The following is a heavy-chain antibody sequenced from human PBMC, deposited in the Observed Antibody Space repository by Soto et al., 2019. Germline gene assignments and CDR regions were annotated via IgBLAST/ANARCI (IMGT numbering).Heavy chain of an antibody. CDR3: ARDRGLGSGWYGWFDP. CDR1: GGFISSYF. Sequence: SETLSLTCTVSGGFISSYFWSGIRQPPGKGLEWIGYIYYSESTNYNPSLKSRVTISVDTSKNQFSLKLSSVTAADTAVYYCARDRGLGSGWYGWFDPWGQGPLVTVSS. V-gene: IGHV4-59*01. D-gene: IGHD6-19*01. CDR2: IYYSEST. J-gene: IGHJ5*02.